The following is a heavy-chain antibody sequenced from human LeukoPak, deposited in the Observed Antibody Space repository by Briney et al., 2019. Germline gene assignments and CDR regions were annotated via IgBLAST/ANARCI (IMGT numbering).Heavy chain of an antibody. CDR1: GFTFSSYS. J-gene: IGHJ3*02. CDR2: ISSSSSYI. V-gene: IGHV3-21*01. D-gene: IGHD3-22*01. CDR3: ARDQYRYYDSSGPHAFDI. Sequence: GGSLRLSCAASGFTFSSYSMNWVRQAPGKGLEWVSSISSSSSYIYYADSVKGRFTISRDNAKNSLYLQMNSLRAEDTAVYYWARDQYRYYDSSGPHAFDIWGQGTMVTVSS.